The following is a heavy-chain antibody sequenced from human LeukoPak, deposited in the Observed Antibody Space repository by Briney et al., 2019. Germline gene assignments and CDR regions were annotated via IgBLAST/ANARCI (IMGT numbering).Heavy chain of an antibody. CDR3: AREFDSSTDYGMDV. J-gene: IGHJ6*02. CDR2: ISYDGSNK. Sequence: GGSLRLSCAASGFTFSSYGMHWVRQAPGKGLEWVAVISYDGSNKYYADSVKGRFTISRDNSKNTLYLQMNSLRAEDTAVYYCAREFDSSTDYGMDVWGQGTTVTVSS. D-gene: IGHD6-13*01. V-gene: IGHV3-30*19. CDR1: GFTFSSYG.